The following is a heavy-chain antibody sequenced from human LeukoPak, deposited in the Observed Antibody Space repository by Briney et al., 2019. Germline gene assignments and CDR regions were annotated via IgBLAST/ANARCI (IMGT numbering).Heavy chain of an antibody. D-gene: IGHD5-12*01. V-gene: IGHV3-30*04. CDR2: ISYEGSNN. CDR1: GLTFSNYA. CDR3: ARSLATSYYFMDV. Sequence: PGGSLRLSCAASGLTFSNYAMHWVRQAPGKGLEWVALISYEGSNNFYADAVNGRCTISIENAKNKQQLQMKTLSAEDTAVDYCARSLATSYYFMDVGGKGTTVTVSS. J-gene: IGHJ6*03.